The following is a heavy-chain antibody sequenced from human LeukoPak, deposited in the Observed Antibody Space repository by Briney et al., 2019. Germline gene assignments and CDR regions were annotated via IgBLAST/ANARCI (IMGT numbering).Heavy chain of an antibody. Sequence: SETLSLTCAVYGRAFSTYYWGWVRQPPGKGLEWIGEINHSGSTNYNPSLQSRVTISVDTSKWKFSLKLSSVPAGDTAVCSGVTGQAVSTSSGGNDYWGQGTLVTVSS. CDR2: INHSGST. D-gene: IGHD2-15*01. CDR3: VTGQAVSTSSGGNDY. J-gene: IGHJ4*02. V-gene: IGHV4-34*01. CDR1: GRAFSTYY.